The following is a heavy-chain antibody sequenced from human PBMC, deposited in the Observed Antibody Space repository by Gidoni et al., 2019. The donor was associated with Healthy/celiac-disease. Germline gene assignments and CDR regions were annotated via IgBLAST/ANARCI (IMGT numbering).Heavy chain of an antibody. Sequence: QVQLVESGGGVVQPGRSLRLSCAASGFTFSSYGMHWVRQAPGKGLEWVAVISYDGSNKYYADSVKGRFTISRDNSKNTLYLQMNSLRAEDTAVYYCAKGGYSSGVTGMDVWGQGTTVTVSS. CDR2: ISYDGSNK. J-gene: IGHJ6*02. CDR3: AKGGYSSGVTGMDV. V-gene: IGHV3-30*18. D-gene: IGHD6-19*01. CDR1: GFTFSSYG.